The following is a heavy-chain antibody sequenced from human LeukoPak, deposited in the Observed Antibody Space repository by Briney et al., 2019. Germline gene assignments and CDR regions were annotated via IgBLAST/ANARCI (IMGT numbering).Heavy chain of an antibody. Sequence: GESLKISCKGSGYSFTNYWIAWVRQMPGKGLEWMGIIYPGDSDSRYSPSFQGQVTISADKSISTAYLQWSSLKASDTAMYYCASRYCSGGNCNSVWAFDIWGQGTMVTVSS. CDR1: GYSFTNYW. CDR2: IYPGDSDS. CDR3: ASRYCSGGNCNSVWAFDI. D-gene: IGHD2-15*01. V-gene: IGHV5-51*01. J-gene: IGHJ3*02.